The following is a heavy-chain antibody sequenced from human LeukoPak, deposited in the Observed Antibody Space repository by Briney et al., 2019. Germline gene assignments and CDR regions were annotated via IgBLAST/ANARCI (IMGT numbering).Heavy chain of an antibody. CDR3: MRGQIPVAVWD. CDR1: GGSISSSSYY. J-gene: IGHJ4*02. D-gene: IGHD6-19*01. Sequence: SETLSLTCTVSGGSISSSSYYWGWIRQPPGKGLEWIGSIYYSGSTYYNPSLKSRVTISVDTSKTQFSLKLNPVTAADTSVYYCMRGQIPVAVWDWGQGTLVTVSS. CDR2: IYYSGST. V-gene: IGHV4-39*07.